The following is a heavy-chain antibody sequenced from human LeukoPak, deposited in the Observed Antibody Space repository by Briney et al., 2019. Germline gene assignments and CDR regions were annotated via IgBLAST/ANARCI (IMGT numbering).Heavy chain of an antibody. CDR1: GYTFTSYG. J-gene: IGHJ4*02. CDR3: ARDIIETTVTTPVFDY. Sequence: GASVKVSCKASGYTFTSYGISWVRQAPGQGLEWMGWINPNNGNTNYVQKLQGRVTMTTDTSTSTAYMELRSLRSDDTAVYYCARDIIETTVTTPVFDYWGQGTLVTVSS. V-gene: IGHV1-18*01. D-gene: IGHD4-17*01. CDR2: INPNNGNT.